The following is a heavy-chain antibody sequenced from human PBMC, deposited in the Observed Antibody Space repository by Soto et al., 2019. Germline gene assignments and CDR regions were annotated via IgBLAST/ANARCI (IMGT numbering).Heavy chain of an antibody. Sequence: GGSLRLSCAASGFTFRSYGMHWVRQAPGKGLEWVAVISYDGSNKYYADSVKGRFTISRDNSKNTLYLQMNSLRAEDTAVFYCAKSSRAAVAGTGYFDYWGQGTLVTVSS. V-gene: IGHV3-30*18. CDR3: AKSSRAAVAGTGYFDY. CDR2: ISYDGSNK. CDR1: GFTFRSYG. D-gene: IGHD6-19*01. J-gene: IGHJ4*02.